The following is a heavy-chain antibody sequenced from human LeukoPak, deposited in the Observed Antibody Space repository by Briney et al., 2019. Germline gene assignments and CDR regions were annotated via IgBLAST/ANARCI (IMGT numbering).Heavy chain of an antibody. CDR3: ARHGVRGVIIEDY. CDR1: GYSFTSYW. D-gene: IGHD3-10*01. V-gene: IGHV5-51*01. CDR2: IYPGDSDT. J-gene: IGHJ4*02. Sequence: GESLKISCXGSGYSFTSYWIGWVRQMPGKGLEWMGIIYPGDSDTRHSPSFQGQVTISADKSISTAYLQWSSLKASDTAMYYCARHGVRGVIIEDYWGQGTLVTVSS.